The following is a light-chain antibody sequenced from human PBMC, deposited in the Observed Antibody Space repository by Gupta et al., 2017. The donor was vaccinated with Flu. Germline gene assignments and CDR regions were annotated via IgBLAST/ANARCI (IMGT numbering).Light chain of an antibody. CDR3: QQVGSSLLT. J-gene: IGKJ4*01. V-gene: IGKV3-20*01. Sequence: GTLSLSPGERATLSCRASQSVSSSYLAWYQQKPGQAPRLLIYGASSRATGIPDRFSGSGSGTDFTLTISRLEPEDFAVYYCQQVGSSLLTFGGGTKVEIK. CDR2: GAS. CDR1: QSVSSSY.